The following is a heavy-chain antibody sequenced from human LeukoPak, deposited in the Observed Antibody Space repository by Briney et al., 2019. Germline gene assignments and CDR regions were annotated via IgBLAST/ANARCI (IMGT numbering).Heavy chain of an antibody. CDR1: GYTFTSYD. J-gene: IGHJ4*02. Sequence: ASVKVSCKASGYTFTSYDINWVRQATGQGLEWMGWMNPNTGNTGYAQKFQGRVTIARNTSKSTAYMELSSLRSEDTAVYYCARGPGGSGSYFNYWGQGTLVTVSS. CDR2: MNPNTGNT. D-gene: IGHD3-10*01. CDR3: ARGPGGSGSYFNY. V-gene: IGHV1-8*03.